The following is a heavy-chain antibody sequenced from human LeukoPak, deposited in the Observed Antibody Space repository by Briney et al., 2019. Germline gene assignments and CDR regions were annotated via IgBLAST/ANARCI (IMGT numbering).Heavy chain of an antibody. CDR1: GASFSGYY. Sequence: PWETLSLTCAVYGASFSGYYSSWIRHPPRKGLEWIGEINHSGSTNYNPSLKSRVTISVDTSKNQYSLKLSSVTAADTAVYYCARVRIQLWSAINYYYYYGMDVWGQGTTVTVSS. CDR2: INHSGST. J-gene: IGHJ6*02. D-gene: IGHD5-18*01. CDR3: ARVRIQLWSAINYYYYYGMDV. V-gene: IGHV4-34*01.